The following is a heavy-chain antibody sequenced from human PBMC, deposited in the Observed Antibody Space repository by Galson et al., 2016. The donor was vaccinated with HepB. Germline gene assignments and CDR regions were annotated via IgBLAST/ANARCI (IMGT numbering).Heavy chain of an antibody. V-gene: IGHV1-24*01. J-gene: IGHJ6*04. Sequence: SVKVSCKVSGYTLTELSMHWVRQAPGKGLEWMGGFDPEDGETIYAQKFQGRVTMTEDTSTDTASMELSSLRSEDTAVYYCATDSRNYYGMDVGGEGTTVTVSS. CDR3: ATDSRNYYGMDV. CDR2: FDPEDGET. CDR1: GYTLTELS.